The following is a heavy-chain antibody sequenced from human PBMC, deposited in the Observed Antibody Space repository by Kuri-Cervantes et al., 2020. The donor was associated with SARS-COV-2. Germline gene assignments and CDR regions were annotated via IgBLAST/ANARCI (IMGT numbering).Heavy chain of an antibody. Sequence: ASVKVSCKASGYTFTSYDINWVRQATGQGLEWMGWMNPNSANTGYAQKFQGRVTMTTDTSTSTAYMELRSLRSDDTAVYYCARERGTSYYYYYMDVWGKGTTVTVSS. CDR1: GYTFTSYD. J-gene: IGHJ6*03. CDR3: ARERGTSYYYYYMDV. V-gene: IGHV1-8*02. CDR2: MNPNSANT. D-gene: IGHD1-7*01.